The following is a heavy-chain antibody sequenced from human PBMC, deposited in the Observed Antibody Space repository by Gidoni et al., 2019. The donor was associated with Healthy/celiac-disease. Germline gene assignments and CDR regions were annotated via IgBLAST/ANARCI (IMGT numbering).Heavy chain of an antibody. D-gene: IGHD3-10*01. CDR1: GLTFSSYA. CDR3: AKGSDYGSGSYYSYYFDY. CDR2: IRVSGGST. J-gene: IGHJ4*02. Sequence: EVQLLESGGGLVQPGGSLRLSCAASGLTFSSYAMSWVRQAPGKGLEWGSAIRVSGGSTYYADSVKGRFTISRDNSKNTLYLQMNSLRAEDTAVYYCAKGSDYGSGSYYSYYFDYWGQGTLVTVSS. V-gene: IGHV3-23*01.